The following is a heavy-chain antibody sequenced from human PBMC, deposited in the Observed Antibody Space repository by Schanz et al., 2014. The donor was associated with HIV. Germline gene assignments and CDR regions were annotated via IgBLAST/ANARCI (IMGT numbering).Heavy chain of an antibody. J-gene: IGHJ4*02. Sequence: VQLVESGGGVVQPGRSLRLSCAASGFTFSSYGIHWVRQAPGKGLEWVAVVSYDGSNKYYADSVKGRFTISRDNSKNTLYLQMNSLRAEDTAVYYCVRETPSGVDYFDYWGQGTLVTVSS. CDR3: VRETPSGVDYFDY. CDR2: VSYDGSNK. V-gene: IGHV3-30*03. D-gene: IGHD3-10*01. CDR1: GFTFSSYG.